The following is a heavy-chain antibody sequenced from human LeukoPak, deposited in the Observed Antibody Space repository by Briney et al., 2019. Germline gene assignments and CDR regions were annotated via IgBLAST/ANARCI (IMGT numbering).Heavy chain of an antibody. CDR2: IKQDGSKK. CDR1: GFTFSSYW. Sequence: GGSLRLSCAASGFTFSSYWMSWVRQAPGKGLEWVANIKQDGSKKSYVDSVKGRFTISRDNAKNSLYLQMSSLRAEDTAIYYCTRVGYIDEGIDYWGQGTLVTVSS. J-gene: IGHJ4*02. V-gene: IGHV3-7*04. D-gene: IGHD5-24*01. CDR3: TRVGYIDEGIDY.